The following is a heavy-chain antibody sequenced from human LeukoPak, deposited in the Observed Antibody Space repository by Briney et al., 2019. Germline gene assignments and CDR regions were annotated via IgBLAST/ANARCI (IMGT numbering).Heavy chain of an antibody. CDR1: VGTFSSYA. CDR2: IIPIFGTA. Sequence: SVKVSCKASVGTFSSYAISWVRQSPGQGLEWMGGIIPIFGTANYAQKFQGRVTITADESTSTAYMELSSLRSEDTAVYYCASPNYDILTGYRDAFDIWGQGTMVTVSS. V-gene: IGHV1-69*13. J-gene: IGHJ3*02. D-gene: IGHD3-9*01. CDR3: ASPNYDILTGYRDAFDI.